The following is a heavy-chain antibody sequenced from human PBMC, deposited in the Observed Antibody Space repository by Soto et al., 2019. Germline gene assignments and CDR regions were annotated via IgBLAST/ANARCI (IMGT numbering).Heavy chain of an antibody. CDR2: ITHSGST. J-gene: IGHJ4*02. CDR1: GGSFSGYY. D-gene: IGHD3-10*02. V-gene: IGHV4-34*01. CDR3: ARSSVRGWSY. Sequence: ASETLSLTCAGYGGSFSGYYWTWIRQPPGKGLEWIGEITHSGSTNYNPSLKSRVTISVDTSKNQFSLNLNSVTAADTAVYYCARSSVRGWSYWGQGTLVTVSS.